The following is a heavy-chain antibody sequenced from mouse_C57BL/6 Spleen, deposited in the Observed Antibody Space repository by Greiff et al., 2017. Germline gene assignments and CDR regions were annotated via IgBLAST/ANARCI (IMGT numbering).Heavy chain of an antibody. Sequence: VQLKQSGPELVKPGASVKISCKASGYSFTGYYMNWVKQSPEKSLEWIGEINPSTGGTTYNQKFKAKATLTVDKSSSTAYMQLKSLTSEDSAVYYCARNGNYVGDYAMDYWGQGTSVTVSS. CDR2: INPSTGGT. CDR3: ARNGNYVGDYAMDY. CDR1: GYSFTGYY. J-gene: IGHJ4*01. D-gene: IGHD2-1*01. V-gene: IGHV1-42*01.